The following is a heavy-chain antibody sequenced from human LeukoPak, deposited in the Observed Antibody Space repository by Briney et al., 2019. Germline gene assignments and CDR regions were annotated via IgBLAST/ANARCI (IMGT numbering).Heavy chain of an antibody. CDR1: GFTFSSYS. D-gene: IGHD6-19*01. V-gene: IGHV3-21*01. Sequence: PGGSLRLSCAASGFTFSSYSMNWVRQAPGKGLEWVSSISSSSSYIYYADSVKGRFTISRDNAKNSLYLQLNSLRAEDTAVYYCARGNTYSSGWFFDYWGQGTLVTVSS. CDR2: ISSSSSYI. J-gene: IGHJ4*02. CDR3: ARGNTYSSGWFFDY.